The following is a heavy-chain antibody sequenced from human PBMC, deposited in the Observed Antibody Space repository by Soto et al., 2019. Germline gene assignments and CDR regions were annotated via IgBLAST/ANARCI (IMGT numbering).Heavy chain of an antibody. D-gene: IGHD1-26*01. CDR3: ARSVLREGNFDY. CDR1: GGTFSSYA. CDR2: IIPIFGTA. J-gene: IGHJ4*02. V-gene: IGHV1-69*13. Sequence: GASVKVSCKASGGTFSSYAISWVRQAPGQGLEWMGGIIPIFGTANYAQKFQGRVTITADESTSTAYMELSSLRSEDTAVYYCARSVLREGNFDYWGQGTLVIVSS.